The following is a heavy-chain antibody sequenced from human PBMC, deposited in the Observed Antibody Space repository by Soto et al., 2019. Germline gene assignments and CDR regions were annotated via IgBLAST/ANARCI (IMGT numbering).Heavy chain of an antibody. CDR3: ARGVGSSPPQY. D-gene: IGHD1-26*01. Sequence: ESLSLTGPVYGASVSVYYWSWIRQSTGQGLEWIGYIYASGSPYYNPSLRSRVTISADTSKNQISLKLTSPTAADTAVYSRARGVGSSPPQYWGRGTLVTVYS. J-gene: IGHJ4*02. CDR1: GASVSVYY. V-gene: IGHV4-59*02. CDR2: IYASGSP.